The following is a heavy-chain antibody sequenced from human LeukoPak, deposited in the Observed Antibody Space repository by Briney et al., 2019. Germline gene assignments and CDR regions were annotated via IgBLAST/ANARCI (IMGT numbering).Heavy chain of an antibody. CDR3: ARSELGGGAYYYYYYGMDV. J-gene: IGHJ6*02. V-gene: IGHV3-48*04. CDR1: GFTFSNYR. CDR2: ISRGSRTI. Sequence: GGSLRLSCAASGFTFSNYRMLWVRQAPGKGLEWVSYISRGSRTIYYADSVKGRFTISRDDAKNSLSLQMNSLRAEDTAVYYCARSELGGGAYYYYYYGMDVWGQGATVTVSS. D-gene: IGHD2-15*01.